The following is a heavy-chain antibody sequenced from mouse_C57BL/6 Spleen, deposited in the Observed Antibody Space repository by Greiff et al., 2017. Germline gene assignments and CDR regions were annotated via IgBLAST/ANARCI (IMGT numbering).Heavy chain of an antibody. CDR1: GYSITSGYY. J-gene: IGHJ1*03. CDR3: ERDPFYCYGSRGSFYV. D-gene: IGHD1-1*01. V-gene: IGHV3-6*01. CDR2: NSYDGSN. Sequence: VQLKQSGPGLVKPSQSLSLTCSVTGYSITSGYYWNWIRQFPGNQLEWMGFNSYDGSNNYNPSLKNRISITRDTSKNQFFLNVKSVTTEDTATYYCERDPFYCYGSRGSFYVLGTGATVTGSS.